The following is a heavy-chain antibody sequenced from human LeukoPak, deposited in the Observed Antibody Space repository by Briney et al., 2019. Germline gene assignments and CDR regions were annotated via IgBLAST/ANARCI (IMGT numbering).Heavy chain of an antibody. V-gene: IGHV3-23*01. CDR3: AKLIVGGHENY. CDR2: ISGSGGST. Sequence: GGSLRLSCAASGFTFSSYAMSWVRQAPGKGLEWVSDISGSGGSTYYADSVKGRFTISRDNSKNTLYLQMNSLRAEDTAVYYCAKLIVGGHENYWGQGTLVTVSS. J-gene: IGHJ4*02. D-gene: IGHD1-26*01. CDR1: GFTFSSYA.